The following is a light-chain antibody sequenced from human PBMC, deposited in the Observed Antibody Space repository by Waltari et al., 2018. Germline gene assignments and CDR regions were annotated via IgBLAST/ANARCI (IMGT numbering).Light chain of an antibody. CDR2: AVS. CDR1: STAVGNYKR. Sequence: QSALTQPASVSGSPGQSITISCTGTSTAVGNYKRVSWYHQHPGKAPKLMIYAVSKRPSGVSDRFSGSKSGDTASLTISGLQPEDEADYFCCSYAGSSKGVFGGGTKVTVL. CDR3: CSYAGSSKGV. J-gene: IGLJ2*01. V-gene: IGLV2-23*02.